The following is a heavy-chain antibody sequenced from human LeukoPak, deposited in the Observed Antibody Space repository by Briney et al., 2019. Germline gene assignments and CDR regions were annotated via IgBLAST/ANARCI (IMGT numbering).Heavy chain of an antibody. Sequence: GGSLRLSCAASGFTFSSYSMNWVRQAPGKGLEWVSSISSGSTYIYYADSVKGRFTISRDNALNSMYLQMNSLRAEDTAVYYCGRVGGRSKAAKGDAFDIWGQGTMVTVSS. CDR2: ISSGSTYI. CDR3: GRVGGRSKAAKGDAFDI. V-gene: IGHV3-21*01. D-gene: IGHD6-6*01. CDR1: GFTFSSYS. J-gene: IGHJ3*02.